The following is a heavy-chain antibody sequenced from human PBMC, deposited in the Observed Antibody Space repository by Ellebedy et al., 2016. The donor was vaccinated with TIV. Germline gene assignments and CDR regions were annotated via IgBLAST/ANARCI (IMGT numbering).Heavy chain of an antibody. CDR1: GFTFIFYA. CDR2: ISGHGVST. Sequence: GESLKISCAASGFTFIFYAMSWVRQAPGKGLEWVSRISGHGVSTEYADSVKGRFTISRDNSKNTLSLEMNNLSADDTAIYYCARVTKDTSGRFEFDYWGQGILVTVSS. D-gene: IGHD6-19*01. V-gene: IGHV3-23*01. J-gene: IGHJ4*02. CDR3: ARVTKDTSGRFEFDY.